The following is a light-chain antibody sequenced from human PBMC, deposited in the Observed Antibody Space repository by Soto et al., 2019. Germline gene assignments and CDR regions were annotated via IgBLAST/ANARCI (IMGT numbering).Light chain of an antibody. V-gene: IGKV3-15*01. CDR3: QQYNNWPFS. Sequence: IVMTQSPXILSFSPXXXVXPSXXAGQGVTTNFAWYQQKSGQSPRLLIYDVSTRATGVPARFSGTGSETDFTLTISGLQSEDSAVYFCQQYNNWPFSFGQGTRLEI. CDR2: DVS. CDR1: QGVTTN. J-gene: IGKJ5*01.